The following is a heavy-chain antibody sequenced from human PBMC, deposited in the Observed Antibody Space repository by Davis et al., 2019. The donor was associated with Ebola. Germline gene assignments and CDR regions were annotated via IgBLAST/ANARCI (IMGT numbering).Heavy chain of an antibody. Sequence: MLSETLSLTCAVYVGSFSDYYWSWIRQPPGKGLEWIGEINHGGSTKYNPSLGSRVTISVDTSKNQFFLKVTSVTAADTAVYYCARVNGDYYYYGMDVWGQGTTVTVSS. CDR3: ARVNGDYYYYGMDV. J-gene: IGHJ6*02. CDR2: INHGGST. CDR1: VGSFSDYY. V-gene: IGHV4-34*01. D-gene: IGHD3-16*02.